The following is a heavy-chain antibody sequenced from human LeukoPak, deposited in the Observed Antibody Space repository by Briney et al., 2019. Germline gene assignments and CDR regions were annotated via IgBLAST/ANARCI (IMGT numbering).Heavy chain of an antibody. CDR2: ISSSSSYI. CDR3: ARGHISPVGKNY. V-gene: IGHV3-21*01. Sequence: PGGSLRLXCAASGFTFSSYSMNWVRQAPGKGLEWVSSISSSSSYIYYADSVKGRFTISRDNAKNSLYLQMNSLRAEDTAVYYCARGHISPVGKNYWGQGTLVTVSS. D-gene: IGHD4-23*01. J-gene: IGHJ4*02. CDR1: GFTFSSYS.